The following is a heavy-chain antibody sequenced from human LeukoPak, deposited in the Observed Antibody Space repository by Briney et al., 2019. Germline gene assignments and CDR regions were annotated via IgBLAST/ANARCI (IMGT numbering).Heavy chain of an antibody. D-gene: IGHD3-10*01. CDR3: ARVVTYYYGSGSYYHNWFDP. J-gene: IGHJ5*02. CDR1: GGTFSSYA. Sequence: SVKVSCKASGGTFSSYAISWVRQAPGQGLEWMGGIIPIFGTANYAQKFQGRVTMTRNTSISTAYMELSSLRSEDTAVYYCARVVTYYYGSGSYYHNWFDPWGQGTLVTVSS. CDR2: IIPIFGTA. V-gene: IGHV1-69*05.